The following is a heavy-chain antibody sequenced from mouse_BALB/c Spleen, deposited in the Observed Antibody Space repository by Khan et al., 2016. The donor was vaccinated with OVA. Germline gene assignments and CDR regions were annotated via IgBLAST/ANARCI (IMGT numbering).Heavy chain of an antibody. Sequence: VQLQQSGAELVRPGALVKLSCKASGFNIKDYYMHWVKQRPEQGLEWIGWIDPENGNTIYDPKFQGKASITADTSSNTAYLQLSSLTSEDTAVYYCARNGNFDDWGQGTTLTVSS. CDR1: GFNIKDYY. J-gene: IGHJ2*01. CDR3: ARNGNFDD. CDR2: IDPENGNT. V-gene: IGHV14-1*02. D-gene: IGHD2-1*01.